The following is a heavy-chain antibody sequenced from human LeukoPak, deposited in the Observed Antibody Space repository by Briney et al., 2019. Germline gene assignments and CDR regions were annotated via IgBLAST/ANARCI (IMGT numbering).Heavy chain of an antibody. CDR3: AKGPPDSSGYLLRGNYFDH. CDR1: GFTFSSYG. V-gene: IGHV3-30*18. CDR2: ISYDGSNK. J-gene: IGHJ4*02. D-gene: IGHD3-22*01. Sequence: GGSLRLSCAASGFTFSSYGMHWVRQAPGKGLEWVAVISYDGSNKYYADSVKGRFTISRDNSKNTLYLQMNSLRAEDTAVYYCAKGPPDSSGYLLRGNYFDHWGQGTLVTVSS.